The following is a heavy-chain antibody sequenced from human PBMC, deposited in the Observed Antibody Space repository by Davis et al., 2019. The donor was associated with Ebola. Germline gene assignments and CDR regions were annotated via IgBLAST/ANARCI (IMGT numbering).Heavy chain of an antibody. J-gene: IGHJ5*02. CDR1: GFTFSSYE. CDR3: ARDHVDMGGYDSGFDP. CDR2: ISSSSSYT. V-gene: IGHV3-21*05. Sequence: GGSLRLSCAASGFTFSSYEMNWVRQAPGKGLEWVSYISSSSSYTNYADSVKGRFTISRDNAKNSLYLQMNSLRAEDTAVYYCARDHVDMGGYDSGFDPWGQGTLVTVSS. D-gene: IGHD5-12*01.